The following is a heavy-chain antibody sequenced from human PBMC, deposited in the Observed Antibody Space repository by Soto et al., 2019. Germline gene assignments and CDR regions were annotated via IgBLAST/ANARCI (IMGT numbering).Heavy chain of an antibody. CDR3: AALTAPYWYFSI. J-gene: IGHJ2*01. Sequence: SETLSLTCTVSGDSITAGGHYWAWIRQHPEKGLEWLGYIHYSGTTDYNPSLKSRLTVSVDTSKNQFSLSLSSVTAADTTIYYCAALTAPYWYFSIWGRGTLVAVSS. CDR1: GDSITAGGHY. V-gene: IGHV4-31*03. CDR2: IHYSGTT.